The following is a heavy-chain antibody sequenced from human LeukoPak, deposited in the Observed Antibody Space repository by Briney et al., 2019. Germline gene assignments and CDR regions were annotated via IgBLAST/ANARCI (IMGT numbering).Heavy chain of an antibody. V-gene: IGHV3-23*01. D-gene: IGHD3-10*02. CDR2: ISGSGGST. CDR3: AKDADAAVMFLFDY. Sequence: GGSLRLSCAASGFTFSSYAMSWVRQAPGKGLEWVSAISGSGGSTYYADSVKGRFTTSRDNSKNSLYLQMNSLRAEDTAVYYCAKDADAAVMFLFDYWGQGTLVTVSS. CDR1: GFTFSSYA. J-gene: IGHJ4*02.